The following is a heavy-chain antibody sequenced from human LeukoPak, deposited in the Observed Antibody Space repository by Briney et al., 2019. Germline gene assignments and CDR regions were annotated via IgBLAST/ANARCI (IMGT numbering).Heavy chain of an antibody. Sequence: SETVSLTCTVSGGSISSGSYYWSWIRKPAGKGLEWIGPIYNSGSTNYNPSLKSRVTISIDTSKNQFSLKLSSVTAADTAVYYCARDGYNENVYYFDYWGQGTLVTVSS. D-gene: IGHD5-24*01. V-gene: IGHV4-61*02. J-gene: IGHJ4*02. CDR1: GGSISSGSYY. CDR3: ARDGYNENVYYFDY. CDR2: IYNSGST.